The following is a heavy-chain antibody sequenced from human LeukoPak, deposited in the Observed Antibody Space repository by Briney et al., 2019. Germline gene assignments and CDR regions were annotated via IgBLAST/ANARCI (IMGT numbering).Heavy chain of an antibody. V-gene: IGHV3-23*01. D-gene: IGHD6-19*01. J-gene: IGHJ4*02. CDR3: AKAPRGAVAGTSHFDY. Sequence: GGSLRLSCAASGFTFSSYAMSWVRQAPGKGLEWVSAISGSGGSTYYADSVKGRFTISRDNSKNTLYPQMNSLRAEDTAVYYCAKAPRGAVAGTSHFDYWGQGTLVTVSS. CDR1: GFTFSSYA. CDR2: ISGSGGST.